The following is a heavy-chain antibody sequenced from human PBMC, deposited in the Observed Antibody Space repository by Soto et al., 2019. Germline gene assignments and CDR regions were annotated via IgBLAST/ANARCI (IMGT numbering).Heavy chain of an antibody. CDR2: ISGSGGST. V-gene: IGHV3-23*01. CDR3: AKAYSSSWYDGSWFDP. J-gene: IGHJ5*02. D-gene: IGHD6-13*01. CDR1: GFTFSSYA. Sequence: HPGGSLRLSCAASGFTFSSYAMSWVRQAPGKGLEWVSAISGSGGSTYYADSVKGRFTISRDNSKNTLYLQMNSLRAEDTAVYYCAKAYSSSWYDGSWFDPWGQGTLVTVSS.